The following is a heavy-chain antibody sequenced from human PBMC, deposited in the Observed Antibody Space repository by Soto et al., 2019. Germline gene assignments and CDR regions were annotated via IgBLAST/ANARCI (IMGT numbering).Heavy chain of an antibody. CDR2: INPKSGGT. J-gene: IGHJ5*01. V-gene: IGHV1-2*02. D-gene: IGHD2-2*02. CDR1: GYTFTGYY. Sequence: GASVKVSCKASGYTFTGYYLHWVRQAPGQGLEWMGWINPKSGGTKYAQNFQGRVTMTRDTSISTAYMDLSSLRAEDTAVYFCARDLVGRAIPGYNWLDSWGQGTPVTVSS. CDR3: ARDLVGRAIPGYNWLDS.